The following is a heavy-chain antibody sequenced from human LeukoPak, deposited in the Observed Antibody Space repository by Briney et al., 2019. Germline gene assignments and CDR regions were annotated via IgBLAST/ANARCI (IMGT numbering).Heavy chain of an antibody. CDR1: GGTLSSYA. Sequence: SVKVSCKASGGTLSSYAISWVRQAPGQGLEWMGGIIPIFGTANYAQKFQGRVTITADESTSTAYMELSSLRSEDTAVYYCARGGHIVVVTGYYFDYWGQGTLVTVSS. J-gene: IGHJ4*02. D-gene: IGHD2-21*02. V-gene: IGHV1-69*13. CDR3: ARGGHIVVVTGYYFDY. CDR2: IIPIFGTA.